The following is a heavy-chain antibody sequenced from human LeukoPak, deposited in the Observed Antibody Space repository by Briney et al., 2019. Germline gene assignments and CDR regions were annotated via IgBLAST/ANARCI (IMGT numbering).Heavy chain of an antibody. D-gene: IGHD3-22*01. V-gene: IGHV4-4*07. CDR3: ARDRVDYYDASGYPPYFDF. J-gene: IGHJ4*02. CDR1: GVSISNYY. CDR2: IYSSGST. Sequence: SETLSLTCTVSGVSISNYYWSWIRQPAGKELEWIGRIYSSGSTKYNPSLESRVTMSVDMSENQFSLKLRSVTAADTAVYYCARDRVDYYDASGYPPYFDFWGQGTLVTVSS.